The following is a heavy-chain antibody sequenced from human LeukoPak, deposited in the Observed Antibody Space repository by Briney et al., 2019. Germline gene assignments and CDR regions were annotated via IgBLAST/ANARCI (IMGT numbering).Heavy chain of an antibody. Sequence: GGSLRLSCAASGFTFSSYWMSWVRQSPGKGLEWVANIKPDGSEKYFMDSVKGRFTISRDNAKNALYLEMNSLRAEDTAEYFCARERMYSGSGSTYPYYDYWGQGTLVTVSS. CDR2: IKPDGSEK. CDR1: GFTFSSYW. V-gene: IGHV3-7*01. D-gene: IGHD3-10*01. CDR3: ARERMYSGSGSTYPYYDY. J-gene: IGHJ4*02.